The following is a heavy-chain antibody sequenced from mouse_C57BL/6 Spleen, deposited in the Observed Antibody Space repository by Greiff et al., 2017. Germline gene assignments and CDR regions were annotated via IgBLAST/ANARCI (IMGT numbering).Heavy chain of an antibody. CDR2: IDPSDSET. D-gene: IGHD2-4*01. CDR3: ARGDYDWFAY. J-gene: IGHJ3*01. Sequence: VQLQQPGAELVRPGSSVKLSCKASGYTFTSYWMHWVKQRPIQGLEWIGNIDPSDSETHYNQKFKDKATLTVDKSSSTAYMQLSSLTSEVSAVYYWARGDYDWFAYWGQGTLVTVSA. V-gene: IGHV1-52*01. CDR1: GYTFTSYW.